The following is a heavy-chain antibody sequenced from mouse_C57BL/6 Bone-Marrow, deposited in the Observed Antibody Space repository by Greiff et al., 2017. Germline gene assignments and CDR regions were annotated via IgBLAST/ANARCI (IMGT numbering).Heavy chain of an antibody. J-gene: IGHJ2*01. CDR3: SSFYVNYFGF. CDR1: GFNIKDDY. D-gene: IGHD1-1*01. CDR2: IDPEIGDT. Sequence: VQLQQSGAELVRPGASVKLSCTASGFNIKDDYIHWVKQRPEQGLEWIGWIDPEIGDTEYASKFQGKATITSDTSSNTAYLQLSSLTSEDTAVYYCSSFYVNYFGFWGQGTPLTVAS. V-gene: IGHV14-4*01.